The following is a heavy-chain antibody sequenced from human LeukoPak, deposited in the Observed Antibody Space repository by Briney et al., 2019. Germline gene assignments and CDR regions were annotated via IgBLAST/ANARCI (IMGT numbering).Heavy chain of an antibody. CDR1: GGSISSGGYS. D-gene: IGHD2-15*01. V-gene: IGHV4-31*03. J-gene: IGHJ5*02. Sequence: SETLSLTCTVSGGSISSGGYSWSWIRQHPGKGLEWIGYIYYSGSTYYNPSLKSRVTISVDTSKNQFSLKLSSVTAADTAVYYCARTYCSGGSCYKGFDPWGQGTLVTVSS. CDR3: ARTYCSGGSCYKGFDP. CDR2: IYYSGST.